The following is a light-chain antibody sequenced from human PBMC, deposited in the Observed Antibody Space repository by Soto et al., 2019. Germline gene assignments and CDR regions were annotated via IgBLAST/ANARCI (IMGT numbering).Light chain of an antibody. CDR1: ESISNW. CDR3: QQYNSYSPR. V-gene: IGKV1-5*03. J-gene: IGKJ1*01. CDR2: KAS. Sequence: DIQMTQSPSTLPASVGDRVTITCRASESISNWLAWYQQKPGTAPKVLIYKASNLERGVPSRSSGSGSGTEFTLSISSLQPDDFATYHCQQYNSYSPRFGQGTKVEIK.